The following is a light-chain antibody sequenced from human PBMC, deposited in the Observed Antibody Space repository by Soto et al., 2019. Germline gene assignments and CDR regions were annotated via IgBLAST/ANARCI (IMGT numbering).Light chain of an antibody. CDR3: CSYAGSYTYV. CDR1: SSDVGGYNY. V-gene: IGLV2-11*01. CDR2: DVS. J-gene: IGLJ1*01. Sequence: QSALTQPRSVSGYPGQSVTISCTGTSSDVGGYNYVSWYQHHPGKAPKLVIYDVSKRPSGVPDRFSGSKSGITASLTISGLQAEDEADYYCCSYAGSYTYVLGSGTKVTVL.